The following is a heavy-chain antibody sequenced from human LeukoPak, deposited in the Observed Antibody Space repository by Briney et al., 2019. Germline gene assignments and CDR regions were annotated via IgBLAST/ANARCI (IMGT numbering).Heavy chain of an antibody. Sequence: SETLSLTCAVYGGSFSGYYWSWIRQPPGKGLEWIGEINHSGSTNYNPSLKSRVTISVDTSKNQFSLKLSSVTAADTAVNYCASLTIFGVAYYYGMDVWGQGTTVTVSS. V-gene: IGHV4-34*01. D-gene: IGHD3-3*01. CDR2: INHSGST. CDR3: ASLTIFGVAYYYGMDV. CDR1: GGSFSGYY. J-gene: IGHJ6*02.